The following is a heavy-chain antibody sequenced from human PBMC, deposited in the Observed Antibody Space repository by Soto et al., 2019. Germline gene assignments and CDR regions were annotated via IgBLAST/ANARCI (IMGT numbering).Heavy chain of an antibody. Sequence: PSESLSLTCTVSGGSISSYYWSWIRQPPGKGLEWIGYIYYSGSTNYNPSLKSRVTISVDTSKNQFSLKLSSVTAADTAVYYCARETSEERTFDPWGQGTLVTVSS. D-gene: IGHD1-1*01. CDR3: ARETSEERTFDP. J-gene: IGHJ5*02. V-gene: IGHV4-59*01. CDR1: GGSISSYY. CDR2: IYYSGST.